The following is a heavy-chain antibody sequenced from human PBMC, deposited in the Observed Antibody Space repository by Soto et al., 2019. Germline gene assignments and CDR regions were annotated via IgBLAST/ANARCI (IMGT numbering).Heavy chain of an antibody. D-gene: IGHD3-22*01. CDR1: GYTFTGYY. V-gene: IGHV1-2*02. CDR3: ARGYYYDSSGYYLFDY. CDR2: INPNSGGT. Sequence: GASVKVSCKVSGYTFTGYYMHWVRQAPGQGLEWMGWINPNSGGTNYAQKFQGRVTMTRDTSISTAYMELSRLRSDDTAVYYCARGYYYDSSGYYLFDYWGQGTLVTVSS. J-gene: IGHJ4*02.